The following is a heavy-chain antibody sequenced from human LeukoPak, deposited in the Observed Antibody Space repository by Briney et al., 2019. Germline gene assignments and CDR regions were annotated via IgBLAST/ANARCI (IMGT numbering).Heavy chain of an antibody. V-gene: IGHV1-18*01. CDR1: GYTFTSYG. CDR3: ARGPIAAAGDY. Sequence: ASVKVSCKASGYTFTSYGITWVRQAPGQGLEWMGWINANNGNTNYAQNLQGRVTMTRDTSTSAAYMDLRSLRSDDTAVYYCARGPIAAAGDYWGQGTLVTVSS. D-gene: IGHD6-13*01. J-gene: IGHJ4*02. CDR2: INANNGNT.